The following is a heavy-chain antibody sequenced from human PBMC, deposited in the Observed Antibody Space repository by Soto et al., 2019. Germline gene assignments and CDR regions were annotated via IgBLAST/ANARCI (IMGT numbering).Heavy chain of an antibody. CDR2: IYYSGST. CDR1: GGSIRDSSYY. Sequence: QLQLQESGPGLVKPSETLSLTCTVSGGSIRDSSYYWGWIRQPPGKGLEWIGSTSIYYSGSTYYNPSLKSRVTISVDTSKNQLSLKLSSVTAADTAVYYCARLWFGERPPDYWGLGTLVTVSS. CDR3: ARLWFGERPPDY. V-gene: IGHV4-39*01. D-gene: IGHD3-10*01. J-gene: IGHJ4*02.